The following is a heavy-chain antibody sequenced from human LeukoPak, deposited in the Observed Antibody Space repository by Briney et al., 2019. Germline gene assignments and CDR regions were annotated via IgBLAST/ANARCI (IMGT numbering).Heavy chain of an antibody. CDR3: ARGPRNDP. CDR2: VHPNSGNT. J-gene: IGHJ5*02. D-gene: IGHD1-14*01. V-gene: IGHV1-8*01. CDR1: GYPFTTWE. Sequence: ASVKVSCKTSGYPFTTWEINWVRQAAGQGLEWMGWVHPNSGNTAYAQKFQGRVTMTRDTSISTAYMELSGLRFDDTAVYFCARGPRNDPWGQGTLVTVSS.